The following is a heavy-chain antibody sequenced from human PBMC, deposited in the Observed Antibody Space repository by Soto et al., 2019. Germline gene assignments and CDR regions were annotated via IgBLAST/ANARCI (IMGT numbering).Heavy chain of an antibody. Sequence: QVLPVQSGPEVKKPGSSVKVSCKASGGTFNNYAINWVRQAPGKGLEWMGGIIPTFGTGNHAQKFQGRVTITADESTTTAYMELNRLRSEDTAIYYCASFDGTLIRGGRSSPYEIDVWGQGTTVIVSS. CDR1: GGTFNNYA. V-gene: IGHV1-69*01. D-gene: IGHD3-10*01. CDR3: ASFDGTLIRGGRSSPYEIDV. J-gene: IGHJ6*02. CDR2: IIPTFGTG.